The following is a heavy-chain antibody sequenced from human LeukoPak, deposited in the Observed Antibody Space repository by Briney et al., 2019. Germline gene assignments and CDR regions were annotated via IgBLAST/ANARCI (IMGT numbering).Heavy chain of an antibody. V-gene: IGHV1-69*13. CDR1: GGTFSSYA. D-gene: IGHD6-19*01. Sequence: SVKVSCKAPGGTFSSYAISWVRQAPGQGLGWMGGIIPIFGTANYAQKFQGRVTITADESTSTAYMELSSLRSEDTAVYYCASLVAVVSGWYYFDYWGQGTLVTVSS. CDR3: ASLVAVVSGWYYFDY. CDR2: IIPIFGTA. J-gene: IGHJ4*02.